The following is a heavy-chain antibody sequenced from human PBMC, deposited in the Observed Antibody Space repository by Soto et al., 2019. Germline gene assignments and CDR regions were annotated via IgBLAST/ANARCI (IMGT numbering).Heavy chain of an antibody. CDR3: ARRRAAAAGSYYYGMDV. D-gene: IGHD6-13*01. CDR1: GGSISRYE. V-gene: IGHV4-59*08. J-gene: IGHJ6*02. Sequence: QVQLQESGPGLVKPSETLSLTSTVSGGSISRYEWSWIRQPPGKGLEWIGYIDYSGSTNYNPSLKSPVTISVDTSKNQFSLKLSSVTAADTAVYYCARRRAAAAGSYYYGMDVWGQGTTVTVSS. CDR2: IDYSGST.